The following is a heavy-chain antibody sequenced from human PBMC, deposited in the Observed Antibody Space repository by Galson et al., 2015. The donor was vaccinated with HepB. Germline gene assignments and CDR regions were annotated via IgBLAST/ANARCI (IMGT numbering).Heavy chain of an antibody. J-gene: IGHJ3*02. CDR3: ARLDYADAFDI. CDR1: GFTFSDYY. V-gene: IGHV3-11*06. CDR2: ISSSSSYT. Sequence: SLRLSCAASGFTFSDYYMSWIRQAPGKGLEWVSYISSSSSYTNYADSVKGRFTISRDNAKNSLYLQMNSLRAEDTAVYYCARLDYADAFDIWGQGTMVTVSS. D-gene: IGHD4-17*01.